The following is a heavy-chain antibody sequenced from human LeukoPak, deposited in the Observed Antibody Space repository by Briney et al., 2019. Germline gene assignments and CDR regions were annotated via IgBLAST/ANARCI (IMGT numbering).Heavy chain of an antibody. CDR2: VYSSEII. CDR1: GGSISGYY. CDR3: ARCDSVTALDC. Sequence: SETLSLTCTVSGGSISGYYWSWIRQPPGKRLEWIGYVYSSEIINYNPSLKSRVTLSLDTSGNQFSLKLTSVTAADTAVYYCARCDSVTALDCWGQGTLVTVSS. V-gene: IGHV4-59*01. D-gene: IGHD4-17*01. J-gene: IGHJ4*02.